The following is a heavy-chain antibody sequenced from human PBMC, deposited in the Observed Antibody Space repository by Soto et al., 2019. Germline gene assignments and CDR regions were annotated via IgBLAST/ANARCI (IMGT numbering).Heavy chain of an antibody. CDR3: AREGNPGGLGYYYYGMDV. Sequence: GPSLKGSCKAAGYTFTSYYMHWVRQAPGQGLEWMGTINPSGGSTSYAQKFQGRVTMTRDTSTSTVYMELSSLRSEDTAVYYCAREGNPGGLGYYYYGMDVWGQGTTVTSP. D-gene: IGHD7-27*01. J-gene: IGHJ6*02. V-gene: IGHV1-46*01. CDR1: GYTFTSYY. CDR2: INPSGGST.